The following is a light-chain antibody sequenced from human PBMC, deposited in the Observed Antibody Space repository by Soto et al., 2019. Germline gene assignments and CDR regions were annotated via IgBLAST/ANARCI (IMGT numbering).Light chain of an antibody. CDR1: QGISRF. CDR3: HQRAHWPLS. Sequence: EIVLTQSPATLSLSPGDRATLSCRASQGISRFLAWYQQKPGQVPRLLIYDASSRAVGVPSRFSGSGSGTDFTLTISGLEPEDFAMYYCHQRAHWPLSFGGVTKIEIK. J-gene: IGKJ4*01. CDR2: DAS. V-gene: IGKV3-11*01.